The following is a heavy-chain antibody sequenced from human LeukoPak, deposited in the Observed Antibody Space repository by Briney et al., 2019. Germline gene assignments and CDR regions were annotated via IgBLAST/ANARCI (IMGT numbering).Heavy chain of an antibody. V-gene: IGHV3-7*01. CDR1: GFTFSSYW. CDR3: ARYTPYSGYDYTIAVDGSCFDY. Sequence: SGGSLRLSCAASGFTFSSYWMSWVRQAPGKGLEWVANIKQDGSEKYYVDSVKGRFTISRDNAKNSLYLQMNSLRAEDTAVYYCARYTPYSGYDYTIAVDGSCFDYWGQGTLVTVSS. J-gene: IGHJ4*02. CDR2: IKQDGSEK. D-gene: IGHD5-12*01.